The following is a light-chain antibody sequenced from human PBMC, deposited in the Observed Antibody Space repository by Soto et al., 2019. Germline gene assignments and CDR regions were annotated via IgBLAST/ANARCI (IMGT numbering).Light chain of an antibody. V-gene: IGKV3-20*01. CDR1: QTVTSSY. CDR2: ATS. CDR3: QDYSSGWT. Sequence: EIVLTQSPDTLSLSPGERATLSCTASQTVTSSYLAWYQQKPGQAPRLLIYATSSLMSEVPSRFSGSGSGTEFTLTISSLQPDDFATYYCQDYSSGWTFGQGTKVEI. J-gene: IGKJ1*01.